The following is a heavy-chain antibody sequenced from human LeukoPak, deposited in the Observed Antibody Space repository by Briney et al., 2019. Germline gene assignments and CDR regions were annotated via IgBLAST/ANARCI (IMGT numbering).Heavy chain of an antibody. D-gene: IGHD1-26*01. Sequence: GGSLTLSRAPSGLRLSSHWMRWVRQAPGKGLEWVANINRDGSEKYYVDSVKGRFTISRDHAKNSLYLQRNSQGAEDTAVYYCARVLVGGTNWFDPWGGGTLVTVSS. CDR3: ARVLVGGTNWFDP. J-gene: IGHJ5*02. V-gene: IGHV3-7*02. CDR2: INRDGSEK. CDR1: GLRLSSHW.